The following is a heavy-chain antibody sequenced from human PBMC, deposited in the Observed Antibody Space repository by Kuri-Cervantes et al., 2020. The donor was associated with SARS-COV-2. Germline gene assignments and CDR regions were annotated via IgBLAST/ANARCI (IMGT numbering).Heavy chain of an antibody. CDR1: GFTFSNYA. Sequence: GGSLRLSCAASGFTFSNYAINWVRQGPGKGLEWVSEISGNGDTTFYADSVKGRFTISRDNSKNTLYLQMNSLRAEDTAVYYCAYGTYYDILTGYLDFDYWGQGTLVTVSS. J-gene: IGHJ4*02. CDR3: AYGTYYDILTGYLDFDY. D-gene: IGHD3-9*01. CDR2: ISGNGDTT. V-gene: IGHV3-23*01.